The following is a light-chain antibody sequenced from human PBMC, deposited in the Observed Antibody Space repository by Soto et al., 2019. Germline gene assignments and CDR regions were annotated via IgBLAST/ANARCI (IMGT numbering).Light chain of an antibody. V-gene: IGKV1-5*01. CDR2: DAS. J-gene: IGKJ1*01. Sequence: DIQLTQSPSVLSASVGDRVSISCRASQDIAHNLNWYQQKPGKAPKLLIYDASSLESGVPSRFSGSGSGTEFTLTISSLQPDDFATYYCQQYNSYSQTFGQGTKVEIK. CDR1: QDIAHN. CDR3: QQYNSYSQT.